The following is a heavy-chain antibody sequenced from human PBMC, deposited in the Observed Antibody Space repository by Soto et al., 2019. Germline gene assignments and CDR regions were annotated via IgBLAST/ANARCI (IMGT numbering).Heavy chain of an antibody. D-gene: IGHD3-22*01. Sequence: GGSLRLSCAASGFTFSSYAMSWVRQAPGKGLEWVSAICGSGGSTYYADSVKGRFTISRDNSKNTLYLQMNSLRAEDTAVYYCAKAPQYYYDSSGYYGSGAFDYWGQGTLVTVSS. CDR1: GFTFSSYA. CDR3: AKAPQYYYDSSGYYGSGAFDY. J-gene: IGHJ4*02. CDR2: ICGSGGST. V-gene: IGHV3-23*01.